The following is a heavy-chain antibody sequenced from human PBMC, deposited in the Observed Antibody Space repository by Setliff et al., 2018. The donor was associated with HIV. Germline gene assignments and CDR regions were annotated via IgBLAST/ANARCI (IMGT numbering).Heavy chain of an antibody. V-gene: IGHV4-34*01. Sequence: SETLSLTCAVYGGSFSDNYWSWIRQSPGKGLEWIGEINHSGRTKYSPSLRSRVSISVDTSKTQFSLKLSPVTAADTAFYYCARGFSGDYLFTGYLDVWGKGITVTVSS. CDR2: INHSGRT. CDR1: GGSFSDNY. J-gene: IGHJ6*03. D-gene: IGHD3-22*01. CDR3: ARGFSGDYLFTGYLDV.